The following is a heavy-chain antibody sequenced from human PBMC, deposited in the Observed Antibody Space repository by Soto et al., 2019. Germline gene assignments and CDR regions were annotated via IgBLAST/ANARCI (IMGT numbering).Heavy chain of an antibody. D-gene: IGHD2-15*01. CDR1: GGSISSGGYS. CDR3: ARGSEPNLPYAFDI. CDR2: IYHSGST. Sequence: QLQLQESGSGLVKPSQTLSLTCAVSGGSISSGGYSWSWIRQPPGKGLEWIGYIYHSGSTYYNPSLQSRVTISVDRSKNQFALKLSSVTAADTAVYYCARGSEPNLPYAFDIWGQGTMVTVSS. V-gene: IGHV4-30-2*01. J-gene: IGHJ3*02.